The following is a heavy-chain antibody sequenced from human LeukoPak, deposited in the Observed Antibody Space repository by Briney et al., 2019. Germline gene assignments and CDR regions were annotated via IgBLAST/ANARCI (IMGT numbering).Heavy chain of an antibody. Sequence: GGSLRLSCAASGFTFSSYWMHWVRQAPRKGLVWVSRINSDGSSTSYADSVKGRFTISRDNAKNTLYLQMNSLRAEDTAVYYCATTTLPTGTDNAFDIWGQGTMVTVSS. J-gene: IGHJ3*02. D-gene: IGHD1-1*01. CDR1: GFTFSSYW. V-gene: IGHV3-74*01. CDR3: ATTTLPTGTDNAFDI. CDR2: INSDGSST.